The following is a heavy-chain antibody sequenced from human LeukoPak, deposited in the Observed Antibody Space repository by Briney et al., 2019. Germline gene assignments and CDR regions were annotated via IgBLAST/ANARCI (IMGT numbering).Heavy chain of an antibody. J-gene: IGHJ4*02. Sequence: ASVKVSCKASGYTFTGYYIHWVRQAPGQGLEWMGWINPNSGSTNYAQKFQDRVTMTRDTSISTAYMELSRLRSDDTAVYYCARDLPYSSSWESIDYWGQGTLITVSS. CDR1: GYTFTGYY. D-gene: IGHD6-13*01. CDR3: ARDLPYSSSWESIDY. CDR2: INPNSGST. V-gene: IGHV1-2*02.